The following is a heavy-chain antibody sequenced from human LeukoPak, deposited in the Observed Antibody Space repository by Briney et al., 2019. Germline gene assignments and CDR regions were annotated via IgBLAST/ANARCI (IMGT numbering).Heavy chain of an antibody. CDR1: GGSISSRH. D-gene: IGHD3-9*01. J-gene: IGHJ3*02. CDR3: ARDTIGAPNAFDI. CDR2: IYHSGTT. V-gene: IGHV4-30-2*01. Sequence: SETLSLTCTVSGGSISSRHWSWIRQPPGKGLEWVGYIYHSGTTYYNPSLKSRVTISVDRSKNQFSLKLSSVTAADTAVYYCARDTIGAPNAFDIWGQGTLVTVSS.